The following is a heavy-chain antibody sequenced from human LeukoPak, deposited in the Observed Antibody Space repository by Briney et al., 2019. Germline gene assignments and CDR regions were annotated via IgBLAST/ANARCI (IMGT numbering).Heavy chain of an antibody. CDR3: ARVPLIAAAGTCYYMDV. D-gene: IGHD6-13*01. V-gene: IGHV1-69*06. Sequence: EASVKVSCKASGGTFSSYAISWVRQAPGQGLEWMGGIIPIFGTANYAQKFQGRVTITADKSTSTAYMELSSLRSEDTAVYYCARVPLIAAAGTCYYMDVWGKGTTVTVSS. J-gene: IGHJ6*03. CDR2: IIPIFGTA. CDR1: GGTFSSYA.